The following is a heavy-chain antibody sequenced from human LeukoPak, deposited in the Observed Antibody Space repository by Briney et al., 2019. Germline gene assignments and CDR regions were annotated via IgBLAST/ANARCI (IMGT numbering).Heavy chain of an antibody. CDR2: IHTDGTT. Sequence: PGGSLRLSCAVSGFSVTNNHMSWVRQAPGKGLEWVSVIHTDGTTYYADAVQGRFTLSRHNSRNTLYLQMDSLRADDTAVYYCARGYSGYDPFDYWGQGTLVTVSS. V-gene: IGHV3-53*01. CDR1: GFSVTNNH. J-gene: IGHJ4*02. D-gene: IGHD5-12*01. CDR3: ARGYSGYDPFDY.